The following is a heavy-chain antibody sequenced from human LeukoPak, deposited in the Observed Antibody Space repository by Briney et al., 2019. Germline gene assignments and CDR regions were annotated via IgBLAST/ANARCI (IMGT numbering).Heavy chain of an antibody. CDR3: ARGGGYNYGYGGNWFDP. J-gene: IGHJ5*02. CDR1: GFIFIGYG. Sequence: GGSLRLSCAASGFIFIGYGMHWVRLAPGKGPEWVAFIRPNGHDTYYGDSVKGRFMISRDNSKNTLYLQMNSLRAEDTAVYYCARGGGYNYGYGGNWFDPWGQGTLVTVSS. V-gene: IGHV3-30*02. D-gene: IGHD5-18*01. CDR2: IRPNGHDT.